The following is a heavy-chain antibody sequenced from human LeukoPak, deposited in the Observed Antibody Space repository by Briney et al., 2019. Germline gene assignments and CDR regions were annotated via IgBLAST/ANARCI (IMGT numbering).Heavy chain of an antibody. CDR2: IRYDGSNK. D-gene: IGHD4-17*01. J-gene: IGHJ5*02. V-gene: IGHV3-30*02. Sequence: PGGSLRLSCAASGFTFSSYGMHWVRQAPGKGLEWVAFIRYDGSNKYYADSVKGRFTISRDNSKNTLYLQMNSLRAEDTAVYYCAKGGVRGDYYWFDPWGQGTLVTVSS. CDR3: AKGGVRGDYYWFDP. CDR1: GFTFSSYG.